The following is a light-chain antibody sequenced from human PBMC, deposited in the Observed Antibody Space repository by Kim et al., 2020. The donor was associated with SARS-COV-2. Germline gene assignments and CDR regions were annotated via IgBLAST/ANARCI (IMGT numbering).Light chain of an antibody. J-gene: IGKJ2*01. CDR1: QSVSDS. Sequence: SLSPGERATLSCRASQSVSDSLAWYQQKPGQAPRLLIYEVSHRATGIPPRFSGSGSGTDFTLSINSLEPEDFAVYYCQQRSNWPTFGQGTKLEI. CDR2: EVS. CDR3: QQRSNWPT. V-gene: IGKV3-11*01.